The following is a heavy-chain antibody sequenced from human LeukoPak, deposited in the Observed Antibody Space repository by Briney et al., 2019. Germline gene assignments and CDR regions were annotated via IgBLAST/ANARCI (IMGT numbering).Heavy chain of an antibody. Sequence: GGSLRLSCTASRFSFSRYSMNWVRQAPGKGLEWVSGISWNSGSIVYADSVKGRFTISRDNAKNSLYLQMNSLRAEDMALYYCAKAASMVRGVITTLGFDYWGQGTLVTVSS. CDR1: RFSFSRYS. D-gene: IGHD3-10*01. V-gene: IGHV3-9*03. CDR2: ISWNSGSI. CDR3: AKAASMVRGVITTLGFDY. J-gene: IGHJ4*02.